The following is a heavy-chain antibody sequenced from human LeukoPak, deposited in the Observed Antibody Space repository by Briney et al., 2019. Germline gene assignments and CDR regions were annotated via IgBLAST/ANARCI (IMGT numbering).Heavy chain of an antibody. D-gene: IGHD2-2*02. CDR1: GGTFSSYA. J-gene: IGHJ6*03. Sequence: SVKVSCKASGGTFSSYAISWVRQAPGQGLEWMGGIIPIFGTANYAQKFQGRVTITTDESTSTAYMELSSLRSEDTAVYYCARELREYCSSTSCYTDYYYMDVWGKGITVTVSS. CDR3: ARELREYCSSTSCYTDYYYMDV. V-gene: IGHV1-69*05. CDR2: IIPIFGTA.